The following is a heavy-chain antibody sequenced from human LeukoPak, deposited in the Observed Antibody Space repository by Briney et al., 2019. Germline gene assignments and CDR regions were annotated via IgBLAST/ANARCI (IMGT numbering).Heavy chain of an antibody. V-gene: IGHV4-39*01. CDR1: GGSISSSSYY. D-gene: IGHD3-22*01. CDR2: IYYSGST. J-gene: IGHJ3*02. CDR3: ATRITMIVVVPNTDAFDI. Sequence: SETLSLTCTVSGGSISSSSYYWGWIRQPPGKGLEWIGSIYYSGSTYYNPSLKSRATISVDTSKNQFSLKLSSVTAADTAVYYCATRITMIVVVPNTDAFDIWGQGTMVTVSS.